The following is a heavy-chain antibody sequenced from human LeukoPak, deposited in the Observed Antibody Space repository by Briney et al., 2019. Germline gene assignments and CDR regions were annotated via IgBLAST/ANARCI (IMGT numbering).Heavy chain of an antibody. J-gene: IGHJ4*02. CDR2: IYYSGSI. V-gene: IGHV4-31*03. D-gene: IGHD5-18*01. CDR1: GGSISSGGYW. CDR3: ARDRVDTAMVGRGLSSPLFDY. Sequence: SETLSLTCTVAGGSISSGGYWWSWIRQHPGKGLEWIGYIYYSGSIYYHRSLKSRVTISVDTSKNQFSLKLSSVTAADTAVYYCARDRVDTAMVGRGLSSPLFDYWGQGTLVTVSS.